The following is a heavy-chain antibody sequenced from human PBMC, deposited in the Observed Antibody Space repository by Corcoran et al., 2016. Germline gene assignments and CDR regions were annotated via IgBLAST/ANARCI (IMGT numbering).Heavy chain of an antibody. CDR3: ARDRRRSAVGDVPYNWFDP. CDR1: VGTFSSYA. J-gene: IGHJ5*02. V-gene: IGHV1-69*01. Sequence: QVQLVQSGAEVKKPGSSVKVSCKASVGTFSSYAISWVRQAPGQGLEWMGGIIPIFGTANYAQKFQGRVTITADESTSTAYMELSSLRSEDTAVYYCARDRRRSAVGDVPYNWFDPWGQGTLVTVSS. CDR2: IIPIFGTA. D-gene: IGHD1-26*01.